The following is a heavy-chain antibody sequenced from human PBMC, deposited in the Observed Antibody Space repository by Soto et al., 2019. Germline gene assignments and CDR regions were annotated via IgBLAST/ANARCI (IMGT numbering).Heavy chain of an antibody. J-gene: IGHJ6*02. CDR1: GGSISSGGYF. CDR2: SFHSGTT. CDR3: ARGDAGYYGMDV. V-gene: IGHV4-30-2*01. Sequence: PSETLSLTCAVSGGSISSGGYFWSWVRQPPGKGLERIGYSFHSGTTSYNPPLKSRVIISVDRSKNQSSLKLSSVTTADTAVYYCARGDAGYYGMDVWGQGTTVTVSS.